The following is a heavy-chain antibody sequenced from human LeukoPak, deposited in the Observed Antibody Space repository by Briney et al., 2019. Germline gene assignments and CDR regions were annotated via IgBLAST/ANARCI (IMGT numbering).Heavy chain of an antibody. CDR2: ISYDGSHI. D-gene: IGHD2-15*01. V-gene: IGHV3-30*04. CDR1: GFTFENYA. Sequence: PGGSLRLSCVGSGFTFENYAVHWVRQPPGKGLKWMSVISYDGSHIYYADSMEGRFTISRDNSKNTVYLQMNGLGPTDTAVYYCARVGGSGEHCYYDHWGQGTLVTVSS. J-gene: IGHJ4*02. CDR3: ARVGGSGEHCYYDH.